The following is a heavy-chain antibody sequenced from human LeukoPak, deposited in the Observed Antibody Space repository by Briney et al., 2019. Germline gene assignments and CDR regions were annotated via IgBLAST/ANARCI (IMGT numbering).Heavy chain of an antibody. CDR1: GFTFSSYG. J-gene: IGHJ3*02. CDR2: IKQDGSEK. CDR3: ARDNRDVTDAFDI. Sequence: GGSLRLSCAASGFTFSSYGMHWVRQAPGKGLEWVANIKQDGSEKDYVDSVKGRFTISRDNAQSSLYLQMNRLRAEDTAVYYCARDNRDVTDAFDIWGQGTLVTVSS. V-gene: IGHV3-7*04. D-gene: IGHD3-10*01.